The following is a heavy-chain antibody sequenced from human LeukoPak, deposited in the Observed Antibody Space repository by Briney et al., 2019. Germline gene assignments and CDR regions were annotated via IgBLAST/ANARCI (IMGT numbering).Heavy chain of an antibody. CDR1: EFTFSSYA. CDR3: ARIVSGAVDY. D-gene: IGHD3-10*01. CDR2: ISDNGFNT. Sequence: HPGGSLRLSCAASEFTFSSYAMTWVRQAPGKGLEWVSSISDNGFNTYYAESVKGRFTISRDDSKNTLYLQMISLRAEDTALYYCARIVSGAVDYWGQGTLVTVSS. V-gene: IGHV3-23*01. J-gene: IGHJ4*02.